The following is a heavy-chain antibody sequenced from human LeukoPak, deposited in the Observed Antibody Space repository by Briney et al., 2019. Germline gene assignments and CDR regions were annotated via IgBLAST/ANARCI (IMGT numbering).Heavy chain of an antibody. Sequence: SETLSLTCTVSGGSISSSSYYWGWIRQPPGKGPEWIGSIYYSGSTYYNPSLKSRVTISVDTSKNQFSLKLSSVTAADTAVYYCARIYGDYVYYYYMDVWGKGTTVTVSS. J-gene: IGHJ6*03. CDR2: IYYSGST. V-gene: IGHV4-39*01. D-gene: IGHD4-17*01. CDR3: ARIYGDYVYYYYMDV. CDR1: GGSISSSSYY.